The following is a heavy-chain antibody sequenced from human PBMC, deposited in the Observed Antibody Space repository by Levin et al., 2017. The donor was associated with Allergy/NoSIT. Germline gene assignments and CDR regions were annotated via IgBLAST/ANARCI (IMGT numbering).Heavy chain of an antibody. V-gene: IGHV3-11*01. CDR2: ISSGGSRQ. Sequence: GGSLRLSCAASGFTFREYDMTWIRQAPGKGLEWISHISSGGSRQYYADSVKGRFTISRDNAKNSVFLQMNSLRADDTAVYYCARARGSSRCVIRYYLDFWGRGTLVSVAS. CDR1: GFTFREYD. CDR3: ARARGSSRCVIRYYLDF. J-gene: IGHJ4*02. D-gene: IGHD3-16*01.